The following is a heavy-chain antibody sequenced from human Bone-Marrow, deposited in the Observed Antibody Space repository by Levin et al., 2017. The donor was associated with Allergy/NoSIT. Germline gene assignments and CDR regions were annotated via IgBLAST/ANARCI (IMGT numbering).Heavy chain of an antibody. Sequence: SVKVSCKASGGTFSSYAISWVRQAPGQGLEWMGRIIPILGIANYAQKFQGRVTITADKSTSTAYMELSSLRSEDTAVYYCARVGYCSSTSCYHYYDYGMDVWGQGTTVTVSS. CDR1: GGTFSSYA. D-gene: IGHD2-2*01. CDR3: ARVGYCSSTSCYHYYDYGMDV. CDR2: IIPILGIA. J-gene: IGHJ6*02. V-gene: IGHV1-69*04.